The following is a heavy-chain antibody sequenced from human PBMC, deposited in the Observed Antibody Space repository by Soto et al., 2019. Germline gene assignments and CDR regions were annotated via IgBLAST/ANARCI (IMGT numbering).Heavy chain of an antibody. CDR2: IYPGDSDT. V-gene: IGHV5-51*01. CDR1: GYSFTSYW. D-gene: IGHD3-22*01. J-gene: IGHJ3*02. Sequence: PGESLKISCKGSGYSFTSYWIGWVRQMPGKGLEWMGIIYPGDSDTRYSPSLQGQVTISADKSISTAYLQWSSLKASDTAMYYCARHSPTYYYDSSGVAGAFDIWGQGTMVTVSS. CDR3: ARHSPTYYYDSSGVAGAFDI.